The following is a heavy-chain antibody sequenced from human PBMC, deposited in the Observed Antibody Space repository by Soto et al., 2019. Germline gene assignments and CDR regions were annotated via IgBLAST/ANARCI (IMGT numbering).Heavy chain of an antibody. V-gene: IGHV4-34*01. CDR1: GGSFSGYY. J-gene: IGHJ4*02. CDR2: INHSGST. CDR3: ARGRGRITIFGVVTYFDC. Sequence: PSETLSLTCAVYGGSFSGYYWSWIRQPPGKGLEWIGEINHSGSTNYNPSLKSRVTISVDTSKNQFSLKLSSVTAADTAVYYCARGRGRITIFGVVTYFDCWGQGTLVTVSS. D-gene: IGHD3-3*01.